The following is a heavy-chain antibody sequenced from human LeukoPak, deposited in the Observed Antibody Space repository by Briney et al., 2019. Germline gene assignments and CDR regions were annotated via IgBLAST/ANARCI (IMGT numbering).Heavy chain of an antibody. D-gene: IGHD4-17*01. J-gene: IGHJ6*02. CDR3: ARGAVSESLFMYYYGMDV. CDR2: IYYSGNS. V-gene: IGHV4-59*08. Sequence: SETLSLTCTVSGASITTYYWRWIRQPPGKGLEWIGNIYYSGNSNYNPSLKSRVTISVDMSKNQFSLKLSSVTAADTAVYYCARGAVSESLFMYYYGMDVWGQGTTVTVSS. CDR1: GASITTYY.